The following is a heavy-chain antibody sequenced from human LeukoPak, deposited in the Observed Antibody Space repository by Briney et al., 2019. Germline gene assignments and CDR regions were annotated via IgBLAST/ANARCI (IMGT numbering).Heavy chain of an antibody. J-gene: IGHJ3*02. D-gene: IGHD3-3*01. CDR3: ARDLAPFGVVIIGAFDI. CDR2: VSGSGGST. Sequence: GGSLRLSCAASGFAFSNHAMSWVRQAPGKGLEWVSDVSGSGGSTYYGDSVKGRFTISRDNSKNTLYLQMNSLRAEDTAVYYCARDLAPFGVVIIGAFDIWGQGTMVTVSS. V-gene: IGHV3-23*01. CDR1: GFAFSNHA.